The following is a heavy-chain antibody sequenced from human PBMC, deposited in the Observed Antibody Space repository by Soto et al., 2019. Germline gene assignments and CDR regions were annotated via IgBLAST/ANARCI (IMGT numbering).Heavy chain of an antibody. D-gene: IGHD3-3*01. CDR2: IYYSGST. CDR1: GGSISSGGYY. Sequence: PSETLSLTCTVSGGSISSGGYYWSWIRQHPGKGLEWIGYIYYSGSTYYNPSLKSRVTISVDTSKNQFSLKLSSVTAADTAVYYCARAVTIFYAFDIWGQGTMVTVS. V-gene: IGHV4-31*03. J-gene: IGHJ3*02. CDR3: ARAVTIFYAFDI.